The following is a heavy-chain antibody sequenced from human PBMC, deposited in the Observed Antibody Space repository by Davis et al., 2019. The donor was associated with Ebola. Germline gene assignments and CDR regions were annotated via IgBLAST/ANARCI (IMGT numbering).Heavy chain of an antibody. CDR1: GGSISSGSYY. V-gene: IGHV4-39*07. D-gene: IGHD1-26*01. Sequence: PSETLSLTCTVSGGSISSGSYYWSWIRQPPGKGLEWIGEINHSGSTNYNPSLKSRVTISVDTSKNQFSLKLSSVTAADTAVYYYARGPHSGSYLSYGMDVWGQGTTVTVSS. J-gene: IGHJ6*02. CDR3: ARGPHSGSYLSYGMDV. CDR2: INHSGST.